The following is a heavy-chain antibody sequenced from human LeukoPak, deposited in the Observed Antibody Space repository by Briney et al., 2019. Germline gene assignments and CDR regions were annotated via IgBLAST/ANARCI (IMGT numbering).Heavy chain of an antibody. CDR1: GFSFSSYW. J-gene: IGHJ4*02. Sequence: GGSLRLSCEASGFSFSSYWMTWVRQPPGKGPEWVANIRQDESERYSADSVKGRFTISRDNAKKSVYLHMSSLRAEDTALYYCAKEVLTYYYGSGSYYNVKALDYWGQGTLVTVSS. V-gene: IGHV3-7*01. CDR2: IRQDESER. D-gene: IGHD3-10*01. CDR3: AKEVLTYYYGSGSYYNVKALDY.